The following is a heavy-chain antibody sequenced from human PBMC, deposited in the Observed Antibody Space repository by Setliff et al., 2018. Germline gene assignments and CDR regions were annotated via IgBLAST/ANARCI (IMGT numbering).Heavy chain of an antibody. CDR3: ATEKFPGDWGDY. CDR1: GYTFTSYG. J-gene: IGHJ4*02. CDR2: ISVYNGKT. V-gene: IGHV1-18*01. Sequence: ASVKVSCKASGYTFTSYGFSWVRQAPGKGLEWMGWISVYNGKTKYAQKFQGRVTMTTDTSTRTAYMEVTSLRSDDTAVYYCATEKFPGDWGDYWGQGTLVTVSS. D-gene: IGHD2-21*01.